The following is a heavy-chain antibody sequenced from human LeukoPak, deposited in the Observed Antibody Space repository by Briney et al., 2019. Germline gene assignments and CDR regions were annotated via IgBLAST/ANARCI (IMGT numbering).Heavy chain of an antibody. CDR3: ARRGLLWFGELFNYYMEV. Sequence: ASVKLSFKASGYTFTSYYMHWVRHAPGQGLEWMGRINPNSGGTNYAQKFQGRVTMTRDTSISTAYMELSRLRSDDTAVYYCARRGLLWFGELFNYYMEVWGKGTTVTVSS. D-gene: IGHD3-10*01. CDR2: INPNSGGT. J-gene: IGHJ6*03. CDR1: GYTFTSYY. V-gene: IGHV1-2*06.